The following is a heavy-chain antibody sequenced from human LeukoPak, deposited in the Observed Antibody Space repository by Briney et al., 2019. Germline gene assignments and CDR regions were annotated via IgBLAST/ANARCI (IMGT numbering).Heavy chain of an antibody. CDR2: IYHSGST. V-gene: IGHV4-4*02. CDR1: GFTFSRYSM. J-gene: IGHJ4*02. Sequence: GSLRLSCAASGFTFSRYSMNWVRQPPGKGLEWIGEIYHSGSTNYNPSLKSRVTISVDKSKNQFSLKLSSVTAADTALYYCARAGPGSDAEAAVPFDYWGQGTLVTVSS. D-gene: IGHD2-21*02. CDR3: ARAGPGSDAEAAVPFDY.